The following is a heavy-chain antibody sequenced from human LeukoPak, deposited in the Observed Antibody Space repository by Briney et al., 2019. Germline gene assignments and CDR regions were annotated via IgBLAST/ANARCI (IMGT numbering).Heavy chain of an antibody. CDR3: ARRSVQLWWDSAFDI. D-gene: IGHD5-18*01. J-gene: IGHJ3*02. Sequence: GASVKVSCKASGGTFSSYAISWVRQAPGQGLEWMGGIIPIFGTANYAQKFQGRVTITTDESTSTAYMELSSLKASDTAMYYCARRSVQLWWDSAFDIWGQGTMVTVSS. CDR1: GGTFSSYA. CDR2: IIPIFGTA. V-gene: IGHV1-69*05.